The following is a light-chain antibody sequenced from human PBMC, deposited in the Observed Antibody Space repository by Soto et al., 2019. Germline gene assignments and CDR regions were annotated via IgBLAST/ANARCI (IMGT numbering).Light chain of an antibody. Sequence: DIQMTHSPSSLSASVGDRVTITCRASQSISSYLNWYQQRPGKAPNLLIYAASSLQSGVPSRFSGSGSGTDFTLTISSLQPEDVATYYCQHSYNTPPTFGQGTKVDIK. V-gene: IGKV1-39*01. CDR2: AAS. CDR3: QHSYNTPPT. CDR1: QSISSY. J-gene: IGKJ1*01.